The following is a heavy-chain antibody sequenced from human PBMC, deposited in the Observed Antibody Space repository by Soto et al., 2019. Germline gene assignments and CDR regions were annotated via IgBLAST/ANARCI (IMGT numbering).Heavy chain of an antibody. J-gene: IGHJ3*02. CDR1: GYTFSSYG. V-gene: IGHV1-18*01. D-gene: IGHD2-15*01. Sequence: GGSVKVSCKASGYTFSSYGISWVRQAPGQGLEWMGWISAYNGNTNYARKFQGRVSMTTDTSTSTAYMELRSLRSDDTAVYYCARDVVAGYCSGGSCNWEAFDIWGQGTMVTVSS. CDR2: ISAYNGNT. CDR3: ARDVVAGYCSGGSCNWEAFDI.